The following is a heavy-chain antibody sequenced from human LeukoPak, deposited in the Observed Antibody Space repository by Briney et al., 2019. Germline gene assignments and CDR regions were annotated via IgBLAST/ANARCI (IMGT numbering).Heavy chain of an antibody. D-gene: IGHD2-2*01. J-gene: IGHJ4*02. CDR2: INPNSGDT. CDR3: ARANFLYCSSTTCLFDY. Sequence: ASVKVSCKASGYTFTDYYLHWVRPAPGQGFEWMGWINPNSGDTNYAQKFQGRVTMTRDTSISTAHMEMSRLRSDDTAVYYCARANFLYCSSTTCLFDYWGQGTLVTVSS. V-gene: IGHV1-2*02. CDR1: GYTFTDYY.